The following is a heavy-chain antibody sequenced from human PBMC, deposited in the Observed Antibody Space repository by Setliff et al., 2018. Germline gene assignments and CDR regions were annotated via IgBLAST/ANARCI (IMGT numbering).Heavy chain of an antibody. CDR3: ARGPQKFYSDTSGYYYDALYYYYMDV. CDR2: TIPVFGTT. Sequence: SVKVSCKASGYTFTNYGISWVRQAPGQGLEWMGGTIPVFGTTDYSQKFQGRVTIITDESTSTAYMELSSLRSEDTAVYYCARGPQKFYSDTSGYYYDALYYYYMDVWGKGTTVTVSS. J-gene: IGHJ6*03. V-gene: IGHV1-69*05. D-gene: IGHD3-22*01. CDR1: GYTFTNYG.